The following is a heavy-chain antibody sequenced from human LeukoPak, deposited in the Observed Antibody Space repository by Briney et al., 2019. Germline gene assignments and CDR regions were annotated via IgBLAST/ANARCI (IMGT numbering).Heavy chain of an antibody. J-gene: IGHJ4*02. CDR3: ARDTELRFLEWLFSFDY. D-gene: IGHD3-3*01. V-gene: IGHV3-7*01. Sequence: PGGSPRLSCAASGFTFSSYWMSWVRQAPGKGLEWVANIKQDGSEKYYVDSVKGRFTISRDNAKNSLYLQMNSLRAEDTAVYYCARDTELRFLEWLFSFDYWGQGTLVTGSS. CDR2: IKQDGSEK. CDR1: GFTFSSYW.